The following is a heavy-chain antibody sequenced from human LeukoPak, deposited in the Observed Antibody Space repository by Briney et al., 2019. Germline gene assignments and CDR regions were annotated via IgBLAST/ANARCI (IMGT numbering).Heavy chain of an antibody. V-gene: IGHV3-30*04. CDR2: ILYDGSGQ. J-gene: IGHJ4*02. D-gene: IGHD3-10*01. CDR1: GFTFSDYP. Sequence: GGSLRLSCAASGFTFSDYPIHWVRQAPGEGLEWVALILYDGSGQYYADSVKGRFTISRDNSKNTVSLQMNSLRAEDTAVYYCARANYGSGLDYWGQGTLVTVSS. CDR3: ARANYGSGLDY.